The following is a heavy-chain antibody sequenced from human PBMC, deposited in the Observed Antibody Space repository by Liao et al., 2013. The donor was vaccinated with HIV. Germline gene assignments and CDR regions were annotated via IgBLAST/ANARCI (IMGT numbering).Heavy chain of an antibody. D-gene: IGHD4-17*01. CDR1: GDPISSGDYY. CDR2: IYYTGST. Sequence: QVQLQESGPGLVKPSQTLSLTCTVSGDPISSGDYYWNWIRQPPGKGLEWIGYIYYTGSTYNNPSLTSRVSISVDTSKNQFSLKLSSVTAADTAVYYCVREDLIPDYGLHWHFDLWGRGTLVTVSS. CDR3: VREDLIPDYGLHWHFDL. J-gene: IGHJ2*01. V-gene: IGHV4-30-4*08.